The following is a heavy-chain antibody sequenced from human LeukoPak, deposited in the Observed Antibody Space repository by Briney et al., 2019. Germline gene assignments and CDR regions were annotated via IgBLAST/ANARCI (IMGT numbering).Heavy chain of an antibody. Sequence: GRSLRLSCAASGFTVSSNYMSWVRQAPGKGLEWVSVIYSGGSTYYADSVKGRFTISRDNSKNTLYLQMNSLRAEDTAVYYCARAPLKGVTFPFDYWGQGTLVTVSS. V-gene: IGHV3-53*01. D-gene: IGHD2-21*02. CDR2: IYSGGST. CDR3: ARAPLKGVTFPFDY. CDR1: GFTVSSNY. J-gene: IGHJ4*02.